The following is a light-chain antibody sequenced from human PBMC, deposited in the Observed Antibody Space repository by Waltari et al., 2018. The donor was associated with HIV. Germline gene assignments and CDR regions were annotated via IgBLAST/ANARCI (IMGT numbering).Light chain of an antibody. CDR2: DVN. Sequence: QSALTQPASLSGSLGQSITISCIGSSSDIVTYHHVSWYQQYPDKAPLLLIRDVNTRHSGIPFRFSASKSGKTATLTISGLQAEDEADYYCSSYITTGTILFGGGTKVTVL. CDR3: SSYITTGTIL. V-gene: IGLV2-14*03. CDR1: SSDIVTYHH. J-gene: IGLJ3*02.